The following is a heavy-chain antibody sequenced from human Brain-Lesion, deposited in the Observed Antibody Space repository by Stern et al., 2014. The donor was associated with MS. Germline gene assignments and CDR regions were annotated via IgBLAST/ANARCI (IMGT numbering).Heavy chain of an antibody. J-gene: IGHJ4*02. CDR3: ARDDGKSGYYGND. Sequence: EVQLVESGGGLVKPGGSLRLSCAASGFSFSSYGMNWVRQAPGKGLEGVSSISAGSSFISYADSLKGRFTISRDNAKNSLYLQMNSLRAEDTAVYYCARDDGKSGYYGNDWGQGALVTVSS. CDR2: ISAGSSFI. V-gene: IGHV3-21*01. D-gene: IGHD5-12*01. CDR1: GFSFSSYG.